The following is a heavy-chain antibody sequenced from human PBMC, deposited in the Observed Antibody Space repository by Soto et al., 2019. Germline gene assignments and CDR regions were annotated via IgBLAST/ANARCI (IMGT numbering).Heavy chain of an antibody. CDR3: ARIRGWGWLGPNDY. V-gene: IGHV2-26*01. D-gene: IGHD3-10*01. CDR2: IFSNDAK. Sequence: QVTLKESGPVLVKPTETLTLTCTVSGFSLSNARMSVSWIRQPPGKALEWLAHIFSNDAKSYSASLKSRLTISKDTSKSQVVLTMTNMDPVDTAPYYCARIRGWGWLGPNDYWGQGTLVTVSS. J-gene: IGHJ4*02. CDR1: GFSLSNARMS.